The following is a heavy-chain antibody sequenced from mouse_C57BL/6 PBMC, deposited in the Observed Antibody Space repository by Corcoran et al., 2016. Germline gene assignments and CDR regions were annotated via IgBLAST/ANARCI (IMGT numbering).Heavy chain of an antibody. D-gene: IGHD1-1*01. CDR1: GYTFTDYY. CDR2: INPNHGGT. V-gene: IGHV1-26*01. Sequence: EVQLQQSGPELVKPGASVKISCKASGYTFTDYYMNWVKQSHGKSLEWIGDINPNHGGTSSNQKFKGKGTVTVDKSSSTTYMELRSLTSEDSAVYYCARRTVVAHYYAMDYWGQGTSVTVSS. J-gene: IGHJ4*01. CDR3: ARRTVVAHYYAMDY.